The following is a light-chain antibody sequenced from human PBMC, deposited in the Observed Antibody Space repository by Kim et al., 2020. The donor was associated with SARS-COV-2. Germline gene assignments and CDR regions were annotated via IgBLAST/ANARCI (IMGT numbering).Light chain of an antibody. CDR1: QSVSNDY. CDR2: GVS. CDR3: QQYGSSRYS. V-gene: IGKV3-20*01. Sequence: VLTQSPGILSFSPGERVTLSCRASQSVSNDYLGWYQQKPGQAPRLLIFGVSTRATGIPDRFSGRGSGTDFTLTISRLEPEDVGVYYCQQYGSSRYSFGQGTKLKI. J-gene: IGKJ2*03.